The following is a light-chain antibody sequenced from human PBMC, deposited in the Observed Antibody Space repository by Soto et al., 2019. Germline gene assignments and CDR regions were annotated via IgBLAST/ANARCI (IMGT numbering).Light chain of an antibody. CDR2: KNN. CDR1: GSNIVSNT. CDR3: AAWDDSLKGVA. V-gene: IGLV1-44*01. Sequence: QSVLTQPPSTSGAPGQRVTISCSGSGSNIVSNTVSWYQHLPGTAPKLLIYKNNQRPSGVPDRFSGSKSGTSASLAIGGLQSEDEADYYCAAWDDSLKGVAFGGGTKLTVL. J-gene: IGLJ2*01.